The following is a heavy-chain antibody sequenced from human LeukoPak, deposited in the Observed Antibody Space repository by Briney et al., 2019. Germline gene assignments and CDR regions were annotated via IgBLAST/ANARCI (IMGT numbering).Heavy chain of an antibody. CDR2: IYTSGTT. CDR1: GGSISSYS. J-gene: IGHJ3*02. D-gene: IGHD5-12*01. Sequence: PSETLSLTCIVSGGSISSYSWTWIRQPAGEGLEWIGRIYTSGTTNYEPCLKSRVTISVDTSKNQFSLKLSSVTAADTAGYYCAGEAGGGYARAFDIWGQGTMLTVSS. V-gene: IGHV4-4*07. CDR3: AGEAGGGYARAFDI.